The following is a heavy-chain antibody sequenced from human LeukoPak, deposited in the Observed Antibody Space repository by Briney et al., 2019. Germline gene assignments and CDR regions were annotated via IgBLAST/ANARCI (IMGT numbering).Heavy chain of an antibody. CDR2: MNPNSGNT. Sequence: ASVNVSCKASGYTFTSYDINWVRQATGQGLEWMGWMNPNSGNTGYAQKFQGRVTITRNTSISTAYMELSSLRSEDTAVYYCARGAILAGASPGHAFDIWGQGTMVTVSS. V-gene: IGHV1-8*03. CDR1: GYTFTSYD. D-gene: IGHD1-26*01. J-gene: IGHJ3*02. CDR3: ARGAILAGASPGHAFDI.